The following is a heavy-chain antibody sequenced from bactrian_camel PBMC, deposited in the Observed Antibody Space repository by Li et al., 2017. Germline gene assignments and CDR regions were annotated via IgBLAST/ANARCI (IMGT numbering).Heavy chain of an antibody. CDR1: GFTFSSYS. CDR2: LHSSGSRT. V-gene: IGHV3S40*01. Sequence: VQLVESGGGLVQPGGSLRLSCAASGFTFSSYSMSWVRQAAGKGLEWVSTLHSSGSRTNYADSVKGRFTISRDNAKNTVVLQLNSLKPEDTAMYYCAAARGFCMSNLSPVGFSAWGQGTQVT. J-gene: IGHJ6*01. CDR3: AAARGFCMSNLSPVGFSA. D-gene: IGHD5*01.